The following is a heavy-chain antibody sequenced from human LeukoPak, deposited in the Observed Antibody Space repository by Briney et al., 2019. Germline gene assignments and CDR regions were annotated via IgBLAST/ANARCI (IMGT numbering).Heavy chain of an antibody. CDR2: FDPEDGET. J-gene: IGHJ4*02. CDR3: ATLYSGNYYGVY. V-gene: IGHV1-24*01. CDR1: GYTLTELS. D-gene: IGHD1-26*01. Sequence: GASVKVSCKVPGYTLTELSMHWVRQAPGKGLEWMGGFDPEDGETIYAQKFQGRVTMTEDTSTDTAYMELSSLRSEDTAVYYCATLYSGNYYGVYWGQGTLVTVSS.